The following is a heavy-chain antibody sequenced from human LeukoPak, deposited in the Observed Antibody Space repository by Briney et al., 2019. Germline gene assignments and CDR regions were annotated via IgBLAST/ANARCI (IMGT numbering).Heavy chain of an antibody. D-gene: IGHD3-22*01. CDR1: GYTFTSYG. V-gene: IGHV1-2*02. Sequence: ASMKVSCKASGYTFTSYGISWVRQAPGQWLEWMGWIKPNSGGTNYAQKFQGRVTMTRDTSISTAYMELSRLRSDGTAVYYCARVGPTYYYDSSGYYYGYWGQGTLVTVSS. CDR3: ARVGPTYYYDSSGYYYGY. J-gene: IGHJ4*02. CDR2: IKPNSGGT.